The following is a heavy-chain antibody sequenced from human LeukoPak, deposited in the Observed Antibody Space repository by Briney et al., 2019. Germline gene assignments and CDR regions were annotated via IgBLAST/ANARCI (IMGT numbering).Heavy chain of an antibody. Sequence: PGESLRISCKGSGYSFTSYWISWVRQMPGKGLEWMGRIDPSDSYTNYSPSFQGHVTISADKSISTAYLQWSSLKASDTAMYYCASQPGYCSSTRCYEYYWGQGTLVTVSS. CDR3: ASQPGYCSSTRCYEYY. CDR1: GYSFTSYW. D-gene: IGHD2-2*03. J-gene: IGHJ4*02. V-gene: IGHV5-10-1*01. CDR2: IDPSDSYT.